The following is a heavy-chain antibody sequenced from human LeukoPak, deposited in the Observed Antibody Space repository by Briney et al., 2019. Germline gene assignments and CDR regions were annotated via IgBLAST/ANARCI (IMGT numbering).Heavy chain of an antibody. CDR3: TRLAANSSPDY. Sequence: GGSLRLSCAASGVTFSGSAMHWVRQASGKGLEWVGRIRSKANSYATAYAASVKGRFTISRDDSKNTAYLQMNSLKTAATAVYYCTRLAANSSPDYWGQGTLVTVSS. V-gene: IGHV3-73*01. CDR2: IRSKANSYAT. D-gene: IGHD6-13*01. CDR1: GVTFSGSA. J-gene: IGHJ4*02.